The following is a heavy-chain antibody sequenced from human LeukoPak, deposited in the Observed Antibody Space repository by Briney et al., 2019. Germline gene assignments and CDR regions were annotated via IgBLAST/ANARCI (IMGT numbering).Heavy chain of an antibody. V-gene: IGHV3-7*03. D-gene: IGHD6-19*01. CDR3: VRNLAVAGTCFDS. CDR1: GFTFRNYW. Sequence: QSGGSLRLSCAASGFTFRNYWMSWVRQVPGTGLEWVANIKQDGSDRNYVTSVRGRFTISRDNAESSLYLQMNSLRAEDTAVYYCVRNLAVAGTCFDSWGQGTLVTASS. CDR2: IKQDGSDR. J-gene: IGHJ4*02.